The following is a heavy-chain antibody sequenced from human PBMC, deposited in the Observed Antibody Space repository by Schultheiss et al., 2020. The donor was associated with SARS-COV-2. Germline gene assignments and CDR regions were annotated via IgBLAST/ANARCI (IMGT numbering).Heavy chain of an antibody. CDR2: IYSGGST. D-gene: IGHD4-17*01. J-gene: IGHJ5*02. V-gene: IGHV3-66*01. Sequence: GSLRLSCAASGFTFSDYYMSWIRQAPGKGLEWVSVIYSGGSTYYADSVEGRFSISRDNSKNTLYLQMNSLRAEDTAVYYCARDGTTVSYNWFDPWGQGTLVTVSS. CDR1: GFTFSDYY. CDR3: ARDGTTVSYNWFDP.